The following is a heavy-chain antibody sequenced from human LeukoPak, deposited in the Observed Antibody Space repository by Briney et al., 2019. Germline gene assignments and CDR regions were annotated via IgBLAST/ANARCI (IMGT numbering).Heavy chain of an antibody. CDR1: GFTFSSYA. D-gene: IGHD3-10*01. V-gene: IGHV3-30*02. CDR3: ARAGFGESYYYYMDV. CDR2: IRYDGSNK. J-gene: IGHJ6*03. Sequence: PGGSLRLSCAASGFTFSSYAMHWVRQAPGKGLEWVAFIRYDGSNKYYADSVKGRFTISRDNSKNTLYLQMKSLRAEDTAVYYCARAGFGESYYYYMDVWGKGTTVTVSS.